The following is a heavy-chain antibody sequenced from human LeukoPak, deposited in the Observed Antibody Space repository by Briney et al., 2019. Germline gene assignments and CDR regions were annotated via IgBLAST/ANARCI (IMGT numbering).Heavy chain of an antibody. CDR2: IIPIFGTA. V-gene: IGHV1-69*06. CDR3: ARLTYYYGSGRSYNWFDP. CDR1: GYSFTNFH. J-gene: IGHJ5*02. D-gene: IGHD3-10*01. Sequence: SVKVSCKAAGYSFTNFHISWVRQAPGQGLEWMGGIIPIFGTANYAQKFQGRVTITADKSTSTAYMELSSLRSEDTAVYYCARLTYYYGSGRSYNWFDPWGQGTLVTVSS.